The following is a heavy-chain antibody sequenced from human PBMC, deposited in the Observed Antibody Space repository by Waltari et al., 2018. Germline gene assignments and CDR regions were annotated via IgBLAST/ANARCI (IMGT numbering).Heavy chain of an antibody. CDR3: ARGCSSASCYWYYYYMDV. D-gene: IGHD2-2*01. Sequence: QVQLQQWGAGLLKPSETLSLTCAVYGGSFSGYYWSWIRQPPGKGLEWIGEINHSGSTNYNPSLKSRVTISVDTSKNQFSLKLSSVTAADTAVYYCARGCSSASCYWYYYYMDVWGKGTTDTISS. J-gene: IGHJ6*03. CDR2: INHSGST. V-gene: IGHV4-34*01. CDR1: GGSFSGYY.